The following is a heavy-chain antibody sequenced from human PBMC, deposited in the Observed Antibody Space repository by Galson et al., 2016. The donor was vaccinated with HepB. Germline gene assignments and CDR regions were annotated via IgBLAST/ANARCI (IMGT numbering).Heavy chain of an antibody. CDR2: INPSGGST. CDR1: GYTFTNYY. J-gene: IGHJ4*02. Sequence: SVKVSCKASGYTFTNYYIHWVRQAPGQGLEWMGIINPSGGSTNYAQKFQGRVHMNRDTSTNTAYMELNSMRLEHTAVYYCARIWVRDGLDFWGQGTLVTVSS. D-gene: IGHD3-10*01. V-gene: IGHV1-46*01. CDR3: ARIWVRDGLDF.